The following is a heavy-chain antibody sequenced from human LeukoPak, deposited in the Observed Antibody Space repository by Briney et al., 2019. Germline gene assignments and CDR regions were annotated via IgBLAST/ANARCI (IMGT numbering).Heavy chain of an antibody. Sequence: AASVKVSCKASGYTFTGYYMHWVRQAPGQGLEWMGWINPNSGGTNYAQKFQGRVTMTRDTSISTAYMELSRLRSDDTAVYYCARDLEYYYDSSGYASWGQGTLVTVSS. CDR1: GYTFTGYY. CDR2: INPNSGGT. D-gene: IGHD3-22*01. J-gene: IGHJ5*02. V-gene: IGHV1-2*02. CDR3: ARDLEYYYDSSGYAS.